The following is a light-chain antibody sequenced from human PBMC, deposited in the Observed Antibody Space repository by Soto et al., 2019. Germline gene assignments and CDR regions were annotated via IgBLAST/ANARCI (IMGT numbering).Light chain of an antibody. CDR2: DAY. CDR1: QSFRGL. CDR3: QQRHMWPIT. V-gene: IGKV3-11*01. J-gene: IGKJ5*01. Sequence: LSQSPVTLTLAPWEGATLSCSASQSFRGLLAWYQQKPGQAPRLLIYDAYNRATGIPPRFSGSGSGTDFTLTISSLEPEDSAVYYCQQRHMWPITFGQGTRLEIK.